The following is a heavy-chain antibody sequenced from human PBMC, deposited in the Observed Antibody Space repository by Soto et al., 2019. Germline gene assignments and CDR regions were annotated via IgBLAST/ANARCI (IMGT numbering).Heavy chain of an antibody. J-gene: IGHJ6*02. CDR2: IIPIFGTA. CDR3: ARPVLATYYYYGMDV. V-gene: IGHV1-69*13. CDR1: GGTFSSYA. D-gene: IGHD5-12*01. Sequence: ASVKVSCKASGGTFSSYAISWVRQAPGQGLEWMGGIIPIFGTANYAQKFQGRVTITADESTSTAYMELSSLRSEDTAVYYCARPVLATYYYYGMDVWGQGTTVTVSS.